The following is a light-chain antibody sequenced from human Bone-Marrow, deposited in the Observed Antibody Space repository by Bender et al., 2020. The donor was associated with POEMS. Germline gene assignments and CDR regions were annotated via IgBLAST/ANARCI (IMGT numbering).Light chain of an antibody. CDR2: EVT. CDR1: SSDVGAYNY. J-gene: IGLJ1*01. CDR3: CSYAPGSTRV. V-gene: IGLV2-11*01. Sequence: QSALTQPRSVSGSPGQSVTISCTGTSSDVGAYNYVSCYQQVPGKAPKLMISEVTKRPSGVANRFSGSKSGNAASLTISGLQAEDGADYYCCSYAPGSTRVFGTGTKVTVL.